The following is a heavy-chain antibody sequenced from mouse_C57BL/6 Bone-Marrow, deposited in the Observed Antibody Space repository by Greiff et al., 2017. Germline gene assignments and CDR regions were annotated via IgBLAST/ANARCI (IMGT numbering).Heavy chain of an antibody. J-gene: IGHJ3*01. D-gene: IGHD2-4*01. CDR3: AGPAFYYDYDWCAY. Sequence: VQGVESGGGLVKPGGSLKLSCAASGFTFSSYGMSWVRQTPDKRLEWVATISSGGSYTYYPDSVKGRFTISRDNAKNTLYLQMSSLKSEDTAMYYGAGPAFYYDYDWCAYWGQGTLVTVSA. CDR2: ISSGGSYT. CDR1: GFTFSSYG. V-gene: IGHV5-6*01.